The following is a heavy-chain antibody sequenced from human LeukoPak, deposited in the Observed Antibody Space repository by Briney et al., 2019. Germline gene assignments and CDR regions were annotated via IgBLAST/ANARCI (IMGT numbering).Heavy chain of an antibody. V-gene: IGHV4-59*01. CDR3: ATGGRLYYFDY. CDR1: GGSISSYY. D-gene: IGHD3-16*01. CDR2: IYYSGST. J-gene: IGHJ4*02. Sequence: SETLSLTCTVSGGSISSYYWNWIRQPPGKGLEWIGYIYYSGSTNYNPSLKSRVTISVDTSKNQFSLKLSSVTAADTAVYYCATGGRLYYFDYWGQGTLVTVSS.